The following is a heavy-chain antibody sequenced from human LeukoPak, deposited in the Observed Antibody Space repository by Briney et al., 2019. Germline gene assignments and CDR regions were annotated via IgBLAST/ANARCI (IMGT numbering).Heavy chain of an antibody. CDR3: ASLDIVVVPAALPDYYYGMDV. D-gene: IGHD2-2*02. J-gene: IGHJ6*02. V-gene: IGHV3-21*01. Sequence: GGSLRLSCAAYGFTFSSYTMNWARQAPGKGLEWVSSISSSSSYIYYADSVKGRFTISRDNAKNSLYLQMNSLRAEDTAVYYCASLDIVVVPAALPDYYYGMDVWGQGTRVTVSS. CDR2: ISSSSSYI. CDR1: GFTFSSYT.